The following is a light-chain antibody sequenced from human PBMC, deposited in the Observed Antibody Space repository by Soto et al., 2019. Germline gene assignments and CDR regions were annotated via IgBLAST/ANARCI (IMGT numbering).Light chain of an antibody. V-gene: IGKV3-11*01. CDR1: QGVSNH. CDR3: QQRSTWPPD. J-gene: IGKJ5*01. Sequence: EIVLTQSPATLSLSPGERATLSCRASQGVSNHLAWYQQKPGQAPRLLIYDASNRATGIPARFSGSGSGTDFTLTISSLEPEDFAVYYCQQRSTWPPDFGQGTRLEMK. CDR2: DAS.